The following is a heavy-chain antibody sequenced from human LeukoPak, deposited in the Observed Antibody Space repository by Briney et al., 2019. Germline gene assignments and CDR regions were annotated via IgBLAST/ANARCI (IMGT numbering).Heavy chain of an antibody. J-gene: IGHJ4*02. CDR1: GFTVGNNY. D-gene: IGHD3-10*02. CDR3: ASLFGSASDY. CDR2: IYRDGNT. V-gene: IGHV3-66*01. Sequence: GGSLRLSCAASGFTVGNNYMSWVSQAPGKGLEWGSGIYRDGNTYCADSVKGRFTISRDNSRDIVYLQMKSLRAEDTAVYYCASLFGSASDYWGQGTLVTVSS.